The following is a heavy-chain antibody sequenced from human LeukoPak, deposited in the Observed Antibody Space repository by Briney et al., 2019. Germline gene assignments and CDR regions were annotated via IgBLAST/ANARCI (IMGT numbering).Heavy chain of an antibody. J-gene: IGHJ6*03. CDR1: GGSISRYY. D-gene: IGHD3-22*01. V-gene: IGHV4-4*09. Sequence: WETLSLTCTVSGGSISRYYWSWIRQPPGKGLKWIGYIYTSGSTNYNPSLKSRVTISVDTSKNQFSLKLSSVTAADTAVYYCARESGYYDSSAHRYYYYYMDVWGKGTTVTVSS. CDR2: IYTSGST. CDR3: ARESGYYDSSAHRYYYYYMDV.